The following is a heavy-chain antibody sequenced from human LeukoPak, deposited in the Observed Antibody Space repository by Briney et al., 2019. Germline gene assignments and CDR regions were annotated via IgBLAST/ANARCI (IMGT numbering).Heavy chain of an antibody. CDR3: ARDATMVRGVIITYYFDY. Sequence: PSETLSLTCTVSGVSISSYYWSWIRQPAGKGLEWIGRIYTSGSTNYNPSLKSRVTMSVDTSKNQFSLKLSSVTAADTAVYYCARDATMVRGVIITYYFDYWGQGTLVTVSS. CDR2: IYTSGST. V-gene: IGHV4-4*07. D-gene: IGHD3-10*01. J-gene: IGHJ4*02. CDR1: GVSISSYY.